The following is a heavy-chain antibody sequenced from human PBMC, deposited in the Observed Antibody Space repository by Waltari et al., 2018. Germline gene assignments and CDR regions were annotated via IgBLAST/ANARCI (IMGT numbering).Heavy chain of an antibody. CDR1: GGSISSSSYY. Sequence: QLQLQESGPGLVKPSETLSLTCTVSGGSISSSSYYWGWIRQPPGKGLEWIGSIYYSGSTYYNPSLKSRVTISVDTSKNQFSLKLSSVTAADTAVYYCARRGRRHDFWSGYSFFDYRGQGTLVTVSS. J-gene: IGHJ4*02. CDR3: ARRGRRHDFWSGYSFFDY. CDR2: IYYSGST. D-gene: IGHD3-3*01. V-gene: IGHV4-39*01.